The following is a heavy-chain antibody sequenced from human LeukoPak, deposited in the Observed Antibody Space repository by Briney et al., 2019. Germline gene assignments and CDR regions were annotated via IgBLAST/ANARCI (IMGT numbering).Heavy chain of an antibody. CDR3: VRDFRAGIFMDV. V-gene: IGHV3-43*01. CDR1: GFAFDDYT. CDR2: INWDGDVT. Sequence: GGSLRLSCAASGFAFDDYTMNWVRQSPGKGPEWVSLINWDGDVTFYGDSVRGRFTISRDNSKNSLYSQMNSLRTEDTALYYCVRDFRAGIFMDVWGKGTMVIVSS. J-gene: IGHJ6*03. D-gene: IGHD6-19*01.